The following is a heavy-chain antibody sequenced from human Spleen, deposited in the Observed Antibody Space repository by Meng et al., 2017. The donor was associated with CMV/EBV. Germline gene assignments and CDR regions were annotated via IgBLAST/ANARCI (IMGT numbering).Heavy chain of an antibody. CDR1: GESFGGYY. CDR2: INHSGST. D-gene: IGHD2/OR15-2a*01. V-gene: IGHV4-34*01. CDR3: ARGEGLLQNFDY. Sequence: TCAVSGESFGGYYWNWIRQPPGKGLEWIGEINHSGSTNYNPSLKSRVTISIDTSKNQFSLKLSSVTAADTAVYYCARGEGLLQNFDYWGQGTLVTVSS. J-gene: IGHJ4*02.